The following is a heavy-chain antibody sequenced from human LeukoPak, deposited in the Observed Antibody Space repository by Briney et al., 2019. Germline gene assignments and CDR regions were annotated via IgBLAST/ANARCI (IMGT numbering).Heavy chain of an antibody. Sequence: ASVKVSCKASGYTFTGYYMHWVRQAPGQGLEWMGWINPNSGGTNYAQKFQGRVTMTRDTSISTAYMELSRLRSDDTAVYYCARPLSRDLPYYMDVWGKGTTVTVSS. V-gene: IGHV1-2*02. D-gene: IGHD2/OR15-2a*01. J-gene: IGHJ6*03. CDR3: ARPLSRDLPYYMDV. CDR2: INPNSGGT. CDR1: GYTFTGYY.